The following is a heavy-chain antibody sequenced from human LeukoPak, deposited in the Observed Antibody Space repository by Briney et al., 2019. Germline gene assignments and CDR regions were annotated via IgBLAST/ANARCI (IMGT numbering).Heavy chain of an antibody. CDR2: IYYSGSA. Sequence: SETLALTCTGSGDSVSGSYWNWIRQPPGKGLEWIGYIYYSGSANYNPSLKSRVTISVDTSKNQFSLKLSSVTAADTAVYYCARGVKAETSGQGTLVTVSS. D-gene: IGHD2-15*01. CDR1: GDSVSGSY. J-gene: IGHJ5*02. CDR3: ARGVKAET. V-gene: IGHV4-59*02.